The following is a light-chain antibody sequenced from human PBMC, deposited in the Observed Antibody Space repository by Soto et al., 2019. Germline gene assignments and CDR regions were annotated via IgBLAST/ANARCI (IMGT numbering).Light chain of an antibody. Sequence: DIHMTQSPSTLSASVGDGVTITCRASQSISRWLAWDQQKPGKAPELLIYDAASLESWVPSGFSGSGSGTEFTRTISSLQPDDFATYDCQQYNSYTFGEGTKLEIK. V-gene: IGKV1-5*01. CDR3: QQYNSYT. J-gene: IGKJ2*01. CDR2: DAA. CDR1: QSISRW.